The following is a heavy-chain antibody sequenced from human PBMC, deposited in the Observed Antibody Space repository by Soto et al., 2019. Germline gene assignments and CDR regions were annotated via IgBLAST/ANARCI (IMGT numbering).Heavy chain of an antibody. CDR3: ARGLDYGASFDY. Sequence: GGSLRLSCEVSGLAFSNFAMHWFRQAPGKGLEWVANIKEDGNEKYYVDSVKGRFTISRDHPKNSLYLQMTSLRADDTAVYYCARGLDYGASFDYWGQGTLVTVSS. V-gene: IGHV3-7*01. CDR2: IKEDGNEK. CDR1: GLAFSNFA. D-gene: IGHD4-17*01. J-gene: IGHJ4*02.